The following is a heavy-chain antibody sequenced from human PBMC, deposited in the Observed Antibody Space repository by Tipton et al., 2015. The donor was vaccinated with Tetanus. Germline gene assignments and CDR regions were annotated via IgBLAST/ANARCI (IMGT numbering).Heavy chain of an antibody. CDR3: ARDHGITWGGMGYYYGMDV. CDR2: IYYTGNT. V-gene: IGHV4-31*02. CDR1: GGSINSGGYY. Sequence: LRLSCTVSGGSINSGGYYWSWLRQHPGKGLEWIGYIYYTGNTYYNPSLKSRVTISVDTSNNQFTLRLISVTAADTAVYYCARDHGITWGGMGYYYGMDVWGQGTTVTVSS. J-gene: IGHJ6*02. D-gene: IGHD3-16*01.